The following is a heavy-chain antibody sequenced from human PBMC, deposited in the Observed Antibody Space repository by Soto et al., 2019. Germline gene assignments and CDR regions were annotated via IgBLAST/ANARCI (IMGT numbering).Heavy chain of an antibody. CDR2: IYHTGNA. CDR3: ARDYFDSSDYTTNWFDP. D-gene: IGHD3-22*01. V-gene: IGHV4-39*01. Sequence: SETLSLTCSVSGYSISNSRFYWAWIRQPPGEGLEWIGSIYHTGNAYYNPSLKSRVTIFVDTSKNQFSLKLTSVTAADTALYYCARDYFDSSDYTTNWFDPWGQGSLVTVSS. J-gene: IGHJ5*02. CDR1: GYSISNSRFY.